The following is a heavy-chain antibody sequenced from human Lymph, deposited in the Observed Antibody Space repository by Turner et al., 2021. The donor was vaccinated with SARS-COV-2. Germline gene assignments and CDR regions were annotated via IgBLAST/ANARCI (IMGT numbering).Heavy chain of an antibody. D-gene: IGHD1-26*01. V-gene: IGHV5-51*03. J-gene: IGHJ4*02. Sequence: DVQLVQSGPAVIKSGQSLMISCNGSGYSFTSFWIGWVRQMPGKGLEWMGIIYPGDSDTRYSPSFQGQVTISADKSISTAYLQWSSLKASDTATYYCATLHSASYLGPFDYWGQGTLVTVTS. CDR1: GYSFTSFW. CDR2: IYPGDSDT. CDR3: ATLHSASYLGPFDY.